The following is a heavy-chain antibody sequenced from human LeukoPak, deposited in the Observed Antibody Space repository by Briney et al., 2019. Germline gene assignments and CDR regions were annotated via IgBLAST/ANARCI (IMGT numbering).Heavy chain of an antibody. CDR2: INPNSGGT. CDR1: GGTFSSYA. CDR3: ARDGDYTGYYYYYYMDV. Sequence: EASVKVSCKASGGTFSSYAISWVRQAPGQGLEWMGWINPNSGGTNYAQKFQGRVTMTRDTSISTAYMELSRLRSDDTAVYYCARDGDYTGYYYYYYMDVWGKGTTVTVSS. D-gene: IGHD4-17*01. J-gene: IGHJ6*03. V-gene: IGHV1-2*02.